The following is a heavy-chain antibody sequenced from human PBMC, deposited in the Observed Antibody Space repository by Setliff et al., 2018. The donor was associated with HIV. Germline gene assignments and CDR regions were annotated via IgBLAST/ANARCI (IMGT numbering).Heavy chain of an antibody. CDR3: ARSNWGRGNWFDP. D-gene: IGHD7-27*01. CDR2: IYYTGST. J-gene: IGHJ5*02. CDR1: GGSISSYY. V-gene: IGHV4-59*01. Sequence: KPSETLSLTCSVSGGSISSYYWSWIRQPPGKGLEWIGYIYYTGSTNYNPSLKSRVTISVDTSKNQFSLKLNSVTAADTAVYYCARSNWGRGNWFDPWGQGTLVTVSS.